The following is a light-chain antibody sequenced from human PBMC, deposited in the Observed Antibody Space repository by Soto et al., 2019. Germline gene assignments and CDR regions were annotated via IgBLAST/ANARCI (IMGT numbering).Light chain of an antibody. Sequence: DIQMTQSPSTLSASVGGRVTITCRASQSISSWLAWYQQKPGKAPKLLIYDASSLESGVPSRFSGSGSGTEFPLTISSLQPDDFATYYCQQYNSYSGTFGQGTKV. CDR1: QSISSW. J-gene: IGKJ1*01. CDR2: DAS. CDR3: QQYNSYSGT. V-gene: IGKV1-5*01.